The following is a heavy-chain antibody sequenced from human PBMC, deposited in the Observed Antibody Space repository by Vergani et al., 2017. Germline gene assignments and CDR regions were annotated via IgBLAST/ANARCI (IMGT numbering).Heavy chain of an antibody. CDR1: GYTFTGYY. V-gene: IGHV1-2*02. CDR2: INPNSGGT. J-gene: IGHJ4*02. D-gene: IGHD6-13*01. Sequence: QVQLVQSGAEVKKPGASVKVSCKASGYTFTGYYMHWVRQAPGQGLEWMGWINPNSGGTNYAQKFQGRVTMTRDTSISTAYMELSRLRSDDTAVYYCARXRQARIAAAGAEYWGQGILVSVSS. CDR3: ARXRQARIAAAGAEY.